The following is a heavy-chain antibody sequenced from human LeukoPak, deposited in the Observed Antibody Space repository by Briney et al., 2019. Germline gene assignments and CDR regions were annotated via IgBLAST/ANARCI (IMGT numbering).Heavy chain of an antibody. J-gene: IGHJ4*02. Sequence: GGSLRLSCAASGFTFSSYAMSWVRQAPGKGLEWVSTISGSGGRTYYADSVKGRFTISRDNSKNTLYLQMNSLRAEDTAVYYCAEDDYGGNYGKFWGQGTLVTVSS. D-gene: IGHD4-23*01. V-gene: IGHV3-23*01. CDR3: AEDDYGGNYGKF. CDR2: ISGSGGRT. CDR1: GFTFSSYA.